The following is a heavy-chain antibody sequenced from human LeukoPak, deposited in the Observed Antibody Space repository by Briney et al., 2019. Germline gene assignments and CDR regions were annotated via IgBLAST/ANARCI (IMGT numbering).Heavy chain of an antibody. V-gene: IGHV1-18*01. D-gene: IGHD6-19*01. CDR2: ISAYNGNT. Sequence: APVKVSCKASGYTCTSYGISWVRQAPGQGLEWMGWISAYNGNTNYAQKLQGRVTMTTDTSTSTAYMELRSLRSDDTAVYYCARIAVAGSFDYWGQGTLVTVSS. CDR3: ARIAVAGSFDY. CDR1: GYTCTSYG. J-gene: IGHJ4*02.